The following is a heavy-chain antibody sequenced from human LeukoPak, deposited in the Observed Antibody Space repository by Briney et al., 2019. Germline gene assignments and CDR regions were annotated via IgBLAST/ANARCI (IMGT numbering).Heavy chain of an antibody. Sequence: GASVKVSCKASGYTFTTYAMHWVRQAPGQRLEWMGWINAGNGNTKYSQKFQGRVTITADESTSTAYMELSSLRSEDTAVYYCARVSDCTSTSCLSYYFDYWGQGTLVTVSS. V-gene: IGHV1-3*01. CDR3: ARVSDCTSTSCLSYYFDY. CDR2: INAGNGNT. CDR1: GYTFTTYA. J-gene: IGHJ4*02. D-gene: IGHD2-2*01.